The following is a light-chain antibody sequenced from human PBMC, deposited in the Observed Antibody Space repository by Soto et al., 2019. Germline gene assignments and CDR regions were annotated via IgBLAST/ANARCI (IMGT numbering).Light chain of an antibody. J-gene: IGKJ1*01. Sequence: DIQMTQSPSSVSASVGDRFTITCRASQGISSWLAWYQQKPGKAPKLLIYDASILESGVPSRFSGSGSGTDFTLTINRLQPDDFATYYCQHYNSFPWTFGQGTKVDIK. V-gene: IGKV1-12*01. CDR2: DAS. CDR1: QGISSW. CDR3: QHYNSFPWT.